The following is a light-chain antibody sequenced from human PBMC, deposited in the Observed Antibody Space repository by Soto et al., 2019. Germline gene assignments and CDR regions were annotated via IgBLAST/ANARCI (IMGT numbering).Light chain of an antibody. CDR1: QSVLYSSNNKNY. V-gene: IGKV4-1*01. Sequence: DIVMTQSPDSLAVSLGERAAINCKSSQSVLYSSNNKNYLAWYQQKPGQPPKLLISWASTRASGVPDRFSGSGSGTDFTLTISSLQAEDVAVYYCQQYYSVPWTFGQGTKVELK. CDR3: QQYYSVPWT. CDR2: WAS. J-gene: IGKJ1*01.